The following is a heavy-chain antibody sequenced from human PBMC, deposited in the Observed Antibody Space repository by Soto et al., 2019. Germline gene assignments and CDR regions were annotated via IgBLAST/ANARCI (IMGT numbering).Heavy chain of an antibody. CDR1: GGSISSYY. CDR2: IYYSGST. V-gene: IGHV4-59*08. CDR3: ARHSPGDYLDY. Sequence: SETLSLTCTVSGGSISSYYWSWIRQPPGKGLEWIGYIYYSGSTNYNPSLKSRVTISVDTSKNQFSLKLSSVTAADTAVYYCARHSPGDYLDYWGQGPLVTVSS. J-gene: IGHJ4*02.